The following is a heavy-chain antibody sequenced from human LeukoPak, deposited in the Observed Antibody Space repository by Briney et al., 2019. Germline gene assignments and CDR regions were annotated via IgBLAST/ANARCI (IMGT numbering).Heavy chain of an antibody. CDR2: ISYDGSNK. CDR3: AREPGYSYGLPSY. D-gene: IGHD5-18*01. CDR1: GFTFSSYA. Sequence: GRSLRLSCAASGFTFSSYAMHWVRQAPGKGLEWVAVISYDGSNKYYADSVKGRFTISRDNSKNTLYLQMNSLRAEDTAVYYCAREPGYSYGLPSYWGQGTLVTVSS. V-gene: IGHV3-30-3*01. J-gene: IGHJ4*02.